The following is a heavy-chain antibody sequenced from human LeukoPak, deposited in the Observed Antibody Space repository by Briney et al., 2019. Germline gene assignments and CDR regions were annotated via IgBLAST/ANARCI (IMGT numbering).Heavy chain of an antibody. D-gene: IGHD5-18*01. J-gene: IGHJ4*02. Sequence: GGSLRLSCAASGFTFSSYGIHWVRQAPGKGLEWVAVISYDGTNKYYADSVKGRFTISRDNSKNTLYLQMNSLRAEDTAVYYCAKSGRRGYSYGYRFKYYYDYWGQGTLVTVSS. CDR1: GFTFSSYG. CDR3: AKSGRRGYSYGYRFKYYYDY. V-gene: IGHV3-30*18. CDR2: ISYDGTNK.